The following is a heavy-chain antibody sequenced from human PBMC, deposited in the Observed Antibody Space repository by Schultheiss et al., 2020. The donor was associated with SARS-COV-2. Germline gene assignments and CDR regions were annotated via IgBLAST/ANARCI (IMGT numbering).Heavy chain of an antibody. CDR3: ARGIGEWAAGILIPRYEGNWFDP. V-gene: IGHV4-59*04. J-gene: IGHJ5*02. Sequence: SETLSLTCTVSGVSISSYCWNWIRQPPGKGLEWMASVYSSGTTYYNPSLTSRGTISIDRSRNQFSLKLSSVTAADTAVYYCARGIGEWAAGILIPRYEGNWFDPWGQGTLVTVSS. D-gene: IGHD6-13*01. CDR2: VYSSGTT. CDR1: GVSISSYC.